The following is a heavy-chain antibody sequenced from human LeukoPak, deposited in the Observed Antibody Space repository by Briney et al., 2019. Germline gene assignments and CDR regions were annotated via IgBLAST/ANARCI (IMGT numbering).Heavy chain of an antibody. CDR1: GFTFNTYS. CDR2: ISSRSTTI. D-gene: IGHD2-2*01. J-gene: IGHJ5*02. V-gene: IGHV3-48*02. Sequence: GGSLRLSCAASGFTFNTYSMNWVRQAPGKGLEWVSYISSRSTTIYYTDSVKGRFTISRDNAKNSLYLQMNSLRDEDTAVYYCVRADCSSSTCYLRRSWFDPWGQGTLVTVSS. CDR3: VRADCSSSTCYLRRSWFDP.